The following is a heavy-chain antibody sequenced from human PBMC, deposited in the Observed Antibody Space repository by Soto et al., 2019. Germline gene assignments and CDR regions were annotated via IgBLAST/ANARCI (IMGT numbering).Heavy chain of an antibody. J-gene: IGHJ6*04. Sequence: EVQLVESGGGLVQPGGSLRLSCAASGFTFSSYAMHWVRQAPGKGLEYVSAISSNGGSTYYANSLKGRFTISRDNSKNTLYLQMCSLRAEDMAVYYCARGYMEGDVWGKGTTVTVSS. V-gene: IGHV3-64*01. CDR1: GFTFSSYA. CDR3: ARGYMEGDV. CDR2: ISSNGGST. D-gene: IGHD1-20*01.